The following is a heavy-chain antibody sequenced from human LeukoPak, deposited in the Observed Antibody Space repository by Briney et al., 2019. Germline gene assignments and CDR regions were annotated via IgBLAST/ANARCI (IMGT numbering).Heavy chain of an antibody. CDR2: IKQDGSEK. CDR1: GFTFSSYW. CDR3: ARERGGGMRGYYFDY. J-gene: IGHJ4*02. Sequence: GGSLRLSCAASGFTFSSYWMSWVRQAPGKGLEWVANIKQDGSEKYYVDSVKGRFTISRDNAKNSLYLQMNSLRAEDTAVYYCARERGGGMRGYYFDYWGQGTLVTVSS. V-gene: IGHV3-7*01. D-gene: IGHD2-15*01.